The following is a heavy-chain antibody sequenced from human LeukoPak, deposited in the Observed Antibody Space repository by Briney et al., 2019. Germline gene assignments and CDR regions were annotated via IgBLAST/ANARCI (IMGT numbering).Heavy chain of an antibody. D-gene: IGHD5-24*01. CDR1: GGSISSSSYY. V-gene: IGHV4-39*01. CDR3: ARSVGGDGYNYGGRDY. CDR2: IYYSGST. Sequence: SETLSLTCTVSGGSISSSSYYWGWIRQPPGKGLEWIGSIYYSGSTYYNPSLKSRVSISVDTSKNQFSLKLSSVTAADTAVYYCARSVGGDGYNYGGRDYWGQGTLATVSS. J-gene: IGHJ4*02.